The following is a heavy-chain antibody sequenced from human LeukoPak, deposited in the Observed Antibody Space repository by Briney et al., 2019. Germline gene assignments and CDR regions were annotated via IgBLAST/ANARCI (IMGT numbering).Heavy chain of an antibody. CDR1: GFTFSSYG. V-gene: IGHV3-30*18. CDR3: AKGGGYQLPLDY. Sequence: PGGSLRLSCAASGFTFSSYGMHWVRQAPGKGLEWVAVISYDESNKYYADSVKGRFTISRDNSKNTLYLQMNSLRAEDTAVYYCAKGGGYQLPLDYRGQGTLVTVSS. J-gene: IGHJ4*02. CDR2: ISYDESNK. D-gene: IGHD2-2*01.